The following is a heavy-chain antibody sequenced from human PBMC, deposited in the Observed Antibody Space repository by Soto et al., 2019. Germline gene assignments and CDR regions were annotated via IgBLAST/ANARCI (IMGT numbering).Heavy chain of an antibody. Sequence: SVKVSFTGSRGTFSSYAISLVRQDTGQGLEWMGGIIPIFGTANYAQKFQGRVTITADESTSTAYMELSSLRSEDTAVYYCARDLGDTAMGKYYYYGMDVWGQGTTVTVS. CDR3: ARDLGDTAMGKYYYYGMDV. J-gene: IGHJ6*02. D-gene: IGHD5-18*01. V-gene: IGHV1-69*01. CDR2: IIPIFGTA. CDR1: RGTFSSYA.